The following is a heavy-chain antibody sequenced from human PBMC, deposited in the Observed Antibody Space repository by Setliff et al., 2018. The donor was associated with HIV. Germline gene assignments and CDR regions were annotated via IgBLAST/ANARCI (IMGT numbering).Heavy chain of an antibody. CDR2: ISTYNADT. V-gene: IGHV1-18*01. CDR3: AREDTAPPDYCYYYMDF. D-gene: IGHD5-18*01. CDR1: GYTFTSYG. J-gene: IGHJ6*03. Sequence: ASVKVSCKASGYTFTSYGISWVRQAPGQGLEWMGWISTYNADTNYAQNLQGRVTMTTDTSTSTAYMELRSLRSDDTAVYYCAREDTAPPDYCYYYMDFWGKGTTVTVSS.